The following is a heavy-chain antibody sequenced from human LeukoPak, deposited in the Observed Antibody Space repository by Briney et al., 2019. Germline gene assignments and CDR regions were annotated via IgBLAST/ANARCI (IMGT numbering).Heavy chain of an antibody. CDR3: AKSDGYGLIDY. D-gene: IGHD5-24*01. CDR1: GASISSGSNY. Sequence: SETLSLTCSVSGASISSGSNYWGWIRQPPGKTLEWIGSIYYSGSTYYNPSLKSRVTISIDSSKNQFSLRLTSVTTADTAVYYCAKSDGYGLIDYWGQGTLVTVSS. CDR2: IYYSGST. J-gene: IGHJ4*02. V-gene: IGHV4-39*01.